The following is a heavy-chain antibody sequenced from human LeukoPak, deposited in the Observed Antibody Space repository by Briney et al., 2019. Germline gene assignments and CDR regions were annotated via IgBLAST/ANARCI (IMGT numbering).Heavy chain of an antibody. Sequence: KHGESLKISCKGSGYSFISYWIGWVRQMPGKGLEWMGIIYPDDSDARYSPSFQGQVTISADKSISTAYLQWSSLKASDTAMYYCAIYLAASGPEYFQHWGQGTLVTVSS. V-gene: IGHV5-51*01. J-gene: IGHJ1*01. CDR2: IYPDDSDA. CDR3: AIYLAASGPEYFQH. D-gene: IGHD6-13*01. CDR1: GYSFISYW.